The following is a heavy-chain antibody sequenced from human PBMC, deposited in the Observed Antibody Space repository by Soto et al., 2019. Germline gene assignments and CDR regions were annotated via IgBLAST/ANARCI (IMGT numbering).Heavy chain of an antibody. CDR2: IYPGDSDT. CDR3: ARHPIGYCSGGSCQTNYYYYGMDV. D-gene: IGHD2-15*01. Sequence: GESLKISCKGSGYSFTSYWIGWVRQMPGKGLEWMGIIYPGDSDTRYSPSFQGQVTISADKSISTAYLQWSSLKASDTAMYYCARHPIGYCSGGSCQTNYYYYGMDVWGQGTTVTVSS. CDR1: GYSFTSYW. V-gene: IGHV5-51*01. J-gene: IGHJ6*02.